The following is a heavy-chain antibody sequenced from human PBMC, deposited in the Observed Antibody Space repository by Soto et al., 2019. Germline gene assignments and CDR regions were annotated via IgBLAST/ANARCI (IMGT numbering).Heavy chain of an antibody. J-gene: IGHJ4*02. Sequence: GASVKVSCKASGYTFTGYYMHWVRQAPGQGLEWMGWINPNSGGTNYAQKFQGRVTMTRDTSISTAYMELRSLRADDTAVYYCARELSTESSAYYSFAFWGQGTLVTVSS. V-gene: IGHV1-2*02. CDR1: GYTFTGYY. CDR2: INPNSGGT. D-gene: IGHD3-22*01. CDR3: ARELSTESSAYYSFAF.